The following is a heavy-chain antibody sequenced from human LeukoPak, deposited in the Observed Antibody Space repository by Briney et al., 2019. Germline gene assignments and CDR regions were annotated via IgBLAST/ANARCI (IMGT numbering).Heavy chain of an antibody. D-gene: IGHD3-10*01. CDR2: IYWDDDK. V-gene: IGHV2-5*02. Sequence: SGPTLVKPTQTLTLTCTVSGFSLSTSGVGVGWIRQPPGKALEWLALIYWDDDKRYSPSLKSRLTITKDTSKNQVVLTMTDMDPADTATYYCAHFLTFYYGSGSYFPAGFDYWGQGALVTVST. CDR3: AHFLTFYYGSGSYFPAGFDY. J-gene: IGHJ4*02. CDR1: GFSLSTSGVG.